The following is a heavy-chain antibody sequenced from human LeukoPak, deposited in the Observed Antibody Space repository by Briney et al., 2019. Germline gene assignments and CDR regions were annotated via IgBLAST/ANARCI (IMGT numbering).Heavy chain of an antibody. CDR2: ISSSSNAI. CDR1: GFTFSSYA. CDR3: ARDSESWTETGPRFDY. V-gene: IGHV3-48*04. D-gene: IGHD3-9*01. Sequence: GGSLRLSCAASGFTFSSYAMNWVRQAPGKGLEWVSCISSSSNAIYNADSVKGRFTISRDNAKNSLYLQMNSLRVEDTAVYYCARDSESWTETGPRFDYWGQGTLVTVSS. J-gene: IGHJ4*02.